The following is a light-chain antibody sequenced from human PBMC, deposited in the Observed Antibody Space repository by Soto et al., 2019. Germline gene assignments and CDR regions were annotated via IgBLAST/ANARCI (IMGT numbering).Light chain of an antibody. CDR2: EVT. J-gene: IGLJ1*01. V-gene: IGLV2-14*01. CDR3: CSYTGLSNPSYV. CDR1: SSDIGAYDS. Sequence: QSALTQPASVSGSPGQSITISCTGSSSDIGAYDSVSWYQQHPGKDTRLVIYEVTDRPSGVSNRFSGSKSGNTASLTISGLQAEDEADYYCCSYTGLSNPSYVFGTGTKVTVL.